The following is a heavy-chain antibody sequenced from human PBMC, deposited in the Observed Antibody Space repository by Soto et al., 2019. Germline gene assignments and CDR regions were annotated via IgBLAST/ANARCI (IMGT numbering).Heavy chain of an antibody. CDR1: GFTFSSYS. D-gene: IGHD2-2*01. CDR3: ARDFDPQLIFDY. J-gene: IGHJ4*02. Sequence: GGSLRLSCAASGFTFSSYSMNWVRQAPGKGLEWVSSISSSSSYIYYADSVKGRFTISRDNAKNSLYLQMNSLRAEDTAVYYCARDFDPQLIFDYWGQGTLVTVP. V-gene: IGHV3-21*01. CDR2: ISSSSSYI.